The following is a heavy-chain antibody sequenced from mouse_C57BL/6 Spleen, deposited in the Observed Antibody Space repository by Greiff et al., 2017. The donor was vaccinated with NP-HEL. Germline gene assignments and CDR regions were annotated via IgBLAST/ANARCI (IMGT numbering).Heavy chain of an antibody. V-gene: IGHV14-4*01. CDR3: TTNYGPW. Sequence: EVQRVESGAELVRPGASVKLSCTASGFNIKDDYMHWVKQRSEQGLEWIGWIDPENGDTEYASKFQGKATITADTSSNTAYLQLSSLTSEDTAVYYCTTNYGPWGGQGTTLTVSS. D-gene: IGHD1-2*01. CDR1: GFNIKDDY. CDR2: IDPENGDT. J-gene: IGHJ2*01.